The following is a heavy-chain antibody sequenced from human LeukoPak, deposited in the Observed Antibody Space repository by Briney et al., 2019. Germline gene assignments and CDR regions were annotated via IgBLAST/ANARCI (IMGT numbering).Heavy chain of an antibody. D-gene: IGHD3-10*01. V-gene: IGHV4-34*01. CDR1: GGSFSGYY. CDR2: INHSGRT. CDR3: ARRQVGLRRDLWFDP. Sequence: SETLSLTCAVYGGSFSGYYWSSIRQPPGKGLEWIGEINHSGRTNFNPSLKSRVTMSVDTSKNHFSLKLSSVTAADTAVYYCARRQVGLRRDLWFDPWGKGTTVTVSS. J-gene: IGHJ6*04.